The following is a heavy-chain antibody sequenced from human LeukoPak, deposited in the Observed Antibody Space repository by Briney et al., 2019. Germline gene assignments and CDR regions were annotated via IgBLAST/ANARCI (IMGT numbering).Heavy chain of an antibody. D-gene: IGHD3-10*01. CDR1: GFTFSSYA. Sequence: GGSLRLSCAASGFTFSSYAMSWVRQAPGKGLEWVANIKQDGTEQYYGGSVRGRFTISRDNARNSLYLQLESLTVEDTAVYFCAGGFGFLIESWGQGTLVTVSS. V-gene: IGHV3-7*04. CDR3: AGGFGFLIES. J-gene: IGHJ4*02. CDR2: IKQDGTEQ.